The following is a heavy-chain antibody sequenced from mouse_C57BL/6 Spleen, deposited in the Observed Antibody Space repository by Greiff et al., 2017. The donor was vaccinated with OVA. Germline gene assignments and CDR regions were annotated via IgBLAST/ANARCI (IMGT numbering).Heavy chain of an antibody. D-gene: IGHD1-1*02. CDR2: IDPEDGGT. CDR1: GFNIKDYY. V-gene: IGHV14-2*01. J-gene: IGHJ3*01. Sequence: VQLQQSGAELVKPGASVKLSCTASGFNIKDYYMHWVKQRPEQGLEWIGRIDPEDGGTKYAPKFQGKATITADTSSNTAYLQLRSLTSEDTAVYDCARRGPLVDWGQGTLVTVSA. CDR3: ARRGPLVD.